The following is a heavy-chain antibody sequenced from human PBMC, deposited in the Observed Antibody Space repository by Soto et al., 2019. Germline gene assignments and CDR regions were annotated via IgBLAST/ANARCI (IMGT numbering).Heavy chain of an antibody. D-gene: IGHD3-10*01. CDR2: IYYSGST. CDR3: ARARLSRSWWFDP. J-gene: IGHJ5*02. CDR1: GGSISSYY. V-gene: IGHV4-59*01. Sequence: SETLSLTCTVSGGSISSYYWSWIRQPPGKGLEWIGSIYYSGSTNYNPSLKSRVTISVDTSKNQFSLKLSSVTAADTAVYYCARARLSRSWWFDPWGQGTLVTVSS.